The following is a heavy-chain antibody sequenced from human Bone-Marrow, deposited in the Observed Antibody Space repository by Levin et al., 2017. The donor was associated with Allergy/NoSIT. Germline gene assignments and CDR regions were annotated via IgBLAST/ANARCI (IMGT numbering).Heavy chain of an antibody. Sequence: WASVKVSCKASGYTFTGYYLHWVRQAPGQGPEWMGWINPNSGGPNYAQKFQGRVTMTRDTSISTAYMELSRLRSDDTAVYYCARLSHYNDSCWGPGTLVTVSS. J-gene: IGHJ4*02. CDR3: ARLSHYNDSC. CDR2: INPNSGGP. CDR1: GYTFTGYY. D-gene: IGHD3-22*01. V-gene: IGHV1-2*02.